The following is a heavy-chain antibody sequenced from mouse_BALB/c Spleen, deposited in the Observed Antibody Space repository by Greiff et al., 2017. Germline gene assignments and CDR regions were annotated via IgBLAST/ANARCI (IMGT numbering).Heavy chain of an antibody. D-gene: IGHD2-1*01. Sequence: EVQLQQSGPDLVKPGASVKISCKASGFSFTGYYMHWVQQSHGKSLEWIGRVNRNNGGTNHNQKFKGKAILTVDTSSSTAYMVLRSLTSEDTEVCYSARGENGNCVLFDYWGQGTLVTVSA. CDR1: GFSFTGYY. CDR2: VNRNNGGT. J-gene: IGHJ3*01. V-gene: IGHV1-18*01. CDR3: ARGENGNCVLFDY.